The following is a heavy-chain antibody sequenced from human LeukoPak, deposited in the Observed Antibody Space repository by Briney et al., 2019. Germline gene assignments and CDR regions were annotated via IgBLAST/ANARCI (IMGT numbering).Heavy chain of an antibody. CDR3: ARHESGMTSLMAMDV. CDR1: GGSISSYY. D-gene: IGHD3-10*01. J-gene: IGHJ6*03. CDR2: IYTSGST. V-gene: IGHV4-4*09. Sequence: SETLSLTCTVSGGSISSYYWSWIRQPPGKGLEWIGYIYTSGSTNYNPSLKSRVTISVDTSKNQFSLELSSVTAADTAVYYCARHESGMTSLMAMDVWGKGTTVTVSS.